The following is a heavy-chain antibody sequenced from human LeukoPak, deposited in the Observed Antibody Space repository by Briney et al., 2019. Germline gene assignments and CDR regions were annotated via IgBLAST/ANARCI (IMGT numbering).Heavy chain of an antibody. CDR3: ARDVRYASGWSTPES. CDR2: IYSSGSA. Sequence: SSETLSLTCTASGGSIINHYWSWIRQPAGKGLEWIGRIYSSGSANYSPSLNSRVSMSIDTSNHLFSLILTSMTAADTALYFCARDVRYASGWSTPESWGQGTLVTVSS. J-gene: IGHJ5*02. D-gene: IGHD6-19*01. V-gene: IGHV4-4*07. CDR1: GGSIINHY.